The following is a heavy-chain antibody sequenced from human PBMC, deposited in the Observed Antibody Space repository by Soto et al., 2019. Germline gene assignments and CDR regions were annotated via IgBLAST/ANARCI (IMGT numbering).Heavy chain of an antibody. V-gene: IGHV4-34*01. D-gene: IGHD3-10*01. CDR2: INHSGST. CDR3: ARGHGSGSSSVGATPDP. J-gene: IGHJ5*02. CDR1: GGSFSGYY. Sequence: QVQLQQWGAGLLKPSETLSLTCAVYGGSFSGYYWSWIRQPPGKGLEWIGEINHSGSTNYNPSLKGRVTISVDTSMTQCSRKLSSVTAADTAVYYCARGHGSGSSSVGATPDPWGQGTLVTVSS.